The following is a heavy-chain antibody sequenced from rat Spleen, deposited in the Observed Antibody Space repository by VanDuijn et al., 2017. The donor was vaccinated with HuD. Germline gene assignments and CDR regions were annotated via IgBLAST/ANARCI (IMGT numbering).Heavy chain of an antibody. V-gene: IGHV4-2*01. CDR3: ARAFTTTSVLDA. J-gene: IGHJ4*01. CDR1: GFNFNDYW. D-gene: IGHD1-10*01. Sequence: EVQLVESGGGLVQPGRSLKLSCVASGFNFNDYWMGWVRQAPGKGLEWIGEINKDSSAINYTPSLKDKFTISRGNVQNTLYLQMSRLGSEDTAIYYCARAFTTTSVLDAWGQGASVTVST. CDR2: INKDSSAI.